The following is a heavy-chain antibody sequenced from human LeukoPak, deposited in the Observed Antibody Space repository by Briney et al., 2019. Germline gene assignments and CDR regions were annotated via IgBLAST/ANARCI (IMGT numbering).Heavy chain of an antibody. CDR3: ARDPIPYSSSWYAGVNWFDP. CDR1: GYTFTSYG. CDR2: ISAYNGNT. J-gene: IGHJ5*02. Sequence: EASVKVSCKASGYTFTSYGISWVRQAPGQGLEWMGWISAYNGNTNYAQKLQGRVTMTTDTSTSTAYMELRSLRSDDTAVYYCARDPIPYSSSWYAGVNWFDPWGQGTLVTVSS. D-gene: IGHD6-13*01. V-gene: IGHV1-18*01.